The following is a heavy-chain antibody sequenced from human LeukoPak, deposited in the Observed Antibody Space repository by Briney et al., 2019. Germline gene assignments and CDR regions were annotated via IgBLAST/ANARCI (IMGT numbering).Heavy chain of an antibody. Sequence: ASVKVSCKASGYTFTDYFIHWVRQAPGQGLEWMGWINPNSGGTNYAQKFQGRVTMTRDTSVSTAYMELSRLRSDDTAVYYCARAGGTMVRGAITPHYYYYYYMDVWGKGTTVTISS. V-gene: IGHV1-2*02. J-gene: IGHJ6*03. CDR3: ARAGGTMVRGAITPHYYYYYYMDV. D-gene: IGHD3-10*01. CDR2: INPNSGGT. CDR1: GYTFTDYF.